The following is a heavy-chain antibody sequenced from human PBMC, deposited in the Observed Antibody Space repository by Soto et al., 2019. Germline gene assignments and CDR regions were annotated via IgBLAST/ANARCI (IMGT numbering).Heavy chain of an antibody. CDR1: RFTFSSYG. CDR2: ISYDGSNK. CDR3: AKDLGYGMDV. Sequence: PWGSLKLSCAASRFTFSSYGMDWVRQAPGKGLEWVAVISYDGSNKYYADSVKGRFTISGDNSKNTLYLQMNSLRAEDTAVYYCAKDLGYGMDVCGQGTTVTVSS. J-gene: IGHJ6*02. D-gene: IGHD7-27*01. V-gene: IGHV3-30*18.